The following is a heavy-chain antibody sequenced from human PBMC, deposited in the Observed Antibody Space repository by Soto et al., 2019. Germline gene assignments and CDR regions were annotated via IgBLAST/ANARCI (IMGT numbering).Heavy chain of an antibody. V-gene: IGHV2-5*02. J-gene: IGHJ6*02. Sequence: QITLKESGPTLVKPTQTLTLTCTFSGFSLITSGAGVGWIRQPPGKALEWLALIYWDDDKRYNSSLKSRVTITKDTSTNELVLTLTNVDPLDTGTYYCAHKGGRGAGMDVWGQGTTVTVSS. CDR2: IYWDDDK. D-gene: IGHD2-15*01. CDR3: AHKGGRGAGMDV. CDR1: GFSLITSGAG.